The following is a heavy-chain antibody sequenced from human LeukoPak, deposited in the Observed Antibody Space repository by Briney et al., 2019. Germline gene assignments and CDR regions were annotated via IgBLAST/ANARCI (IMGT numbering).Heavy chain of an antibody. D-gene: IGHD3-16*01. CDR1: GFTLSNYW. CDR2: IKRDGSEK. J-gene: IGHJ4*02. Sequence: GGSLRLSCAASGFTLSNYWMSWVRQAPGKGLEWVADIKRDGSEKHYVDSVKGRFTISRDDAKNSLYLQMNSLRVEDPAVYYCALNMIGGQIFDFWGQGTLVTVSS. V-gene: IGHV3-7*01. CDR3: ALNMIGGQIFDF.